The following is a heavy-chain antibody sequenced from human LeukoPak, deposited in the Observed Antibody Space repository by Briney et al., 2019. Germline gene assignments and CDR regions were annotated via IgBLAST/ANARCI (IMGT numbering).Heavy chain of an antibody. J-gene: IGHJ6*03. CDR2: INHSGST. D-gene: IGHD2-8*01. CDR3: ARGLVFHRYYMDV. Sequence: PSETLSLTCTVAGASISSESYYWSWIRQPPGKGLEWIGEINHSGSTNYNPSLKSRVTISVDTSKNQFSLKLSSVTAADTAVYYCARGLVFHRYYMDVWGKGTTVTVSS. CDR1: GASISSESYY. V-gene: IGHV4-39*07.